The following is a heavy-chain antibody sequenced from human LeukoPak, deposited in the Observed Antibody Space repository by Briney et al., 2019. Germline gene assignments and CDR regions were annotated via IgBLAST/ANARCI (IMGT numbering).Heavy chain of an antibody. CDR1: GFMFHDYA. CDR2: ISGDGGST. V-gene: IGHV3-43*02. Sequence: GGSLRLSCAAPGFMFHDYAIHWVRQAPGKGLEWVSLISGDGGSTFYADSVKGRFAISRDNSKNSLYLQMNSLRSDDTALYYCARESESSGWYDYWGQGTLVTVSS. J-gene: IGHJ4*02. D-gene: IGHD6-19*01. CDR3: ARESESSGWYDY.